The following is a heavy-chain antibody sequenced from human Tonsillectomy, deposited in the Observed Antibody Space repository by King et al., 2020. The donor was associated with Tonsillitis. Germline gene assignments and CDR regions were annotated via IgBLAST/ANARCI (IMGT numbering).Heavy chain of an antibody. CDR2: IKQDGREK. D-gene: IGHD5-18*01. CDR3: ARDRVVSSTAMDY. CDR1: GFTFCSYW. V-gene: IGHV3-7*03. Sequence: VQLVESGGGLVQPGGSLRLSCAASGFTFCSYWMSWVRQAPGKGLEWVANIKQDGREKYYVDSVKGRFTISRENATNSLYLQMNSLRAEDTAVYYCARDRVVSSTAMDYWGQGPLVTVSS. J-gene: IGHJ4*02.